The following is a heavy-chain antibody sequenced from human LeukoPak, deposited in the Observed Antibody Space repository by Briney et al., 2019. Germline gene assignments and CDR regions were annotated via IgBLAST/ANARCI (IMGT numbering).Heavy chain of an antibody. CDR3: TRSDGYGLVGI. Sequence: ETLSLTCSVSGVSISSGSNYWGWIRQPPGKTLEWIGSIYSSGSTYYNSSLKSRVIILIDTSKNHFSLTLSSVTAADTAVYYCTRSDGYGLVGIWGQGTMVTVSS. CDR1: GVSISSGSNY. CDR2: IYSSGST. D-gene: IGHD3-10*01. V-gene: IGHV4-39*07. J-gene: IGHJ3*01.